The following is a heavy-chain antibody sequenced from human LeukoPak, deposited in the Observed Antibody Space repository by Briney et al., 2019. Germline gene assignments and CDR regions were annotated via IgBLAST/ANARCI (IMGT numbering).Heavy chain of an antibody. V-gene: IGHV4-61*02. Sequence: PSETLSLTCTVSGGSISSGSYYWSWIRQPAGRGLEWIGRIYTSGSTNYNPSLKGRVTISVDTSKNQFSLKLSSVTDADTAVYYCARDKYYYDSSGYLDAFDIWGQGTMVTVSS. CDR1: GGSISSGSYY. CDR2: IYTSGST. J-gene: IGHJ3*02. D-gene: IGHD3-22*01. CDR3: ARDKYYYDSSGYLDAFDI.